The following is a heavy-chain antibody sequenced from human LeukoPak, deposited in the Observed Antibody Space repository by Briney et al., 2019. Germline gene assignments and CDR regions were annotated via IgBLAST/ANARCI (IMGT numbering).Heavy chain of an antibody. CDR3: ARYIGGSGTYYFDH. CDR2: MYYSGAA. V-gene: IGHV4-39*01. CDR1: GGSISSSSYY. D-gene: IGHD1-26*01. Sequence: SETLSLTCTVSGGSISSSSYYWGWIRQPPGKGLEWIGSMYYSGAAYFNPSLKSRVTISVDTSKNQFSLKLISVTAADTAVYYCARYIGGSGTYYFDHWGQETLVTVSS. J-gene: IGHJ4*02.